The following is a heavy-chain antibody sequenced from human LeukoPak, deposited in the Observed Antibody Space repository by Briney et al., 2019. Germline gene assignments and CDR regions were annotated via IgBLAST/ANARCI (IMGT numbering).Heavy chain of an antibody. CDR2: IYPGDSDT. J-gene: IGHJ2*01. CDR3: ARQQWLTSYWYFDL. V-gene: IGHV5-51*01. Sequence: GESLKISCKNSGYSFTTYWIGWVRQMPGKGLEWMGIIYPGDSDTRYSPSFQGQVTISADKSISTAYLQWSSLKASDTAMYYCARQQWLTSYWYFDLWGRGTLVTVSS. CDR1: GYSFTTYW. D-gene: IGHD6-19*01.